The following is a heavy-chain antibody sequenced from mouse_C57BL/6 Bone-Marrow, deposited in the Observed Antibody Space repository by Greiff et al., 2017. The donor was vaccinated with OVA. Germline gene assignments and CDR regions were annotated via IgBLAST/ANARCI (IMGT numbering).Heavy chain of an antibody. D-gene: IGHD1-1*01. CDR2: IVPSDSCT. CDR3: ARERGYYGSSYHLYAMDD. J-gene: IGHJ4*01. V-gene: IGHV1-69*01. CDR1: GYTFTSYW. Sequence: QVQLQQPGAELVMPGASVKLSCKASGYTFTSYWMHWVKQRPGHGLEWIGEIVPSDSCTNYNQKFKGKSTLTVDKSSSTAYMQLSSLTSEDSAVYYCARERGYYGSSYHLYAMDDWGKGTSVTVSS.